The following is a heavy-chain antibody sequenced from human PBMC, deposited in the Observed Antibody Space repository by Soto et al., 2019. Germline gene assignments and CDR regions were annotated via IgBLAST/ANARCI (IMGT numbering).Heavy chain of an antibody. Sequence: GGSLRLSCAASGFTFSSYGMHWVRQAPGKGLEWVAVISYDGSNKYYADSVKGRFTISRDNSKNTLYLQMNSQRAEDTAVYYGANLAGSTYYYYYYGMDVWGQGTTVTVSS. V-gene: IGHV3-30*18. CDR2: ISYDGSNK. CDR3: ANLAGSTYYYYYYGMDV. J-gene: IGHJ6*02. D-gene: IGHD1-26*01. CDR1: GFTFSSYG.